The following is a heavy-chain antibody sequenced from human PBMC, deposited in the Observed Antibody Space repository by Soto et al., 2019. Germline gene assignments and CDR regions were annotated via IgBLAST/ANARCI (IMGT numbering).Heavy chain of an antibody. CDR1: GFTFSNAW. D-gene: IGHD1-26*01. V-gene: IGHV3-15*01. CDR2: IKSKTDGGTT. CDR3: TTGAWELPYYYGMDV. J-gene: IGHJ6*02. Sequence: GSLRLSCAASGFTFSNAWMSWVRQAPGKGLEWVGRIKSKTDGGTTDYAAPVKGRFTISRDDSKNTLYLQMNSLKTEDTAVYYCTTGAWELPYYYGMDVWGQGTTVTVSS.